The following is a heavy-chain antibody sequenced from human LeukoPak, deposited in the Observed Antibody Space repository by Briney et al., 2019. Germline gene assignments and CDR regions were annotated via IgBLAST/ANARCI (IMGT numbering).Heavy chain of an antibody. CDR3: ARGIRFLEWLLSPSFDY. V-gene: IGHV1-2*02. Sequence: ASVKVSCKASGYTFTGYYMHWVRQAPGQGLEWMGWINPNSGGTNYAQKFQGRVTMTRDTSISTAYMELCRLRSDDTAVYYCARGIRFLEWLLSPSFDYWGQGTLVTVSS. D-gene: IGHD3-3*01. CDR2: INPNSGGT. CDR1: GYTFTGYY. J-gene: IGHJ4*02.